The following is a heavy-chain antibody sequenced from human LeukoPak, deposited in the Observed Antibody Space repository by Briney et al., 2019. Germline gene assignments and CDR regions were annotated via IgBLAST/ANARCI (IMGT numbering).Heavy chain of an antibody. V-gene: IGHV3-23*01. CDR1: GFTFSSYA. CDR2: ISGSGGKT. D-gene: IGHD3-10*02. CDR3: ARDLHYYVAMDV. J-gene: IGHJ6*02. Sequence: GGSLRLSCAASGFTFSSYAMTWVRQAPGKGLEWVSLISGSGGKTYYADSVKGRFAISRDNSKSMLFLQLNSLRAEDTALYYCARDLHYYVAMDVWGQGTTVTVSS.